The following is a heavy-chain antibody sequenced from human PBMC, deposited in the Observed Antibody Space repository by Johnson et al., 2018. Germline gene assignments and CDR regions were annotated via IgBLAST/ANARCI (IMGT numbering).Heavy chain of an antibody. Sequence: QVRLVEAGGGVVQPRRSLRLCCAASGFTFSSYAMHWVRQAPGKGLEWVAVISYDGSNKYYADSVKGRFTISSDNSKNTLYRQMNSLRAEDTAVYYSWRDTQWFGELESYYAFDIWGQGTMVTVSS. CDR1: GFTFSSYA. J-gene: IGHJ3*02. CDR2: ISYDGSNK. CDR3: WRDTQWFGELESYYAFDI. V-gene: IGHV3-30-3*01. D-gene: IGHD3-10*01.